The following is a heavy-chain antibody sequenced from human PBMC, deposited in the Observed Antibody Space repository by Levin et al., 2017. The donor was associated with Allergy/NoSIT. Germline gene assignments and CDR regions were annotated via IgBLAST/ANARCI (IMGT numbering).Heavy chain of an antibody. V-gene: IGHV5-51*01. CDR1: GYSFISYW. D-gene: IGHD2-15*01. J-gene: IGHJ6*02. CDR3: AKIDSHSGYGMNV. CDR2: VYPADSDA. Sequence: GGSLRLSCQGSGYSFISYWIAWVRQMPGKGLEWMGSVYPADSDATYNPSFLGQVSLSVDKSLNTAYLQWSRLKPSDTAMYYCAKIDSHSGYGMNVWGQGTTVTVSS.